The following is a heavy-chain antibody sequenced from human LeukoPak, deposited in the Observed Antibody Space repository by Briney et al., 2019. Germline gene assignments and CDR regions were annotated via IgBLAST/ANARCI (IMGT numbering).Heavy chain of an antibody. D-gene: IGHD2-2*01. CDR3: ARSELPVASFDY. CDR1: GFILSSNQ. CDR2: IYSGGST. J-gene: IGHJ4*02. V-gene: IGHV3-53*01. Sequence: GGSLRLSCAASGFILSSNQMTWVRQALGKGLEWVSVIYSGGSTYYADSVKGRFIISRDNSKNTLYLQMNSLRVEDTAVYYCARSELPVASFDYWGQGTLVTVSS.